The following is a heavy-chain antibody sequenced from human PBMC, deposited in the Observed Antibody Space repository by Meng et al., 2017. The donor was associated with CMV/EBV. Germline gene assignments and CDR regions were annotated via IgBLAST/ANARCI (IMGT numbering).Heavy chain of an antibody. Sequence: GESLKISCAASGFTFSSYGMPWVRQAPGKGLEWVASIRYDGSNKYYADSVKGRFTISRDNSKNTLYLQMNSLRAEDTAVYYCAKDVSSSWWEAYYYYGMDVWGQGTTVTVSS. CDR3: AKDVSSSWWEAYYYYGMDV. CDR1: GFTFSSYG. V-gene: IGHV3-30*02. CDR2: IRYDGSNK. J-gene: IGHJ6*02. D-gene: IGHD6-13*01.